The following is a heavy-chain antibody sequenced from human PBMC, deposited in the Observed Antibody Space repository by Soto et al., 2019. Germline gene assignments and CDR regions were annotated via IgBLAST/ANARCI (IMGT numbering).Heavy chain of an antibody. CDR1: GGSISSSSCY. V-gene: IGHV4-39*01. Sequence: PSETLSLTCTVSGGSISSSSCYWGWIRQPPGKGLEWIGSIYYSGSTYYNPSLKSRVTISVDTSKNQFSLKLSSVTAADTAVYYCARPTQDYFYYGMDVWGQGTTVTVSS. CDR2: IYYSGST. J-gene: IGHJ6*02. CDR3: ARPTQDYFYYGMDV.